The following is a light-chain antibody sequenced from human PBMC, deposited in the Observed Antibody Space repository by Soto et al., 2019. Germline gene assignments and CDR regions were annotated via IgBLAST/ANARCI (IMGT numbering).Light chain of an antibody. J-gene: IGKJ4*01. CDR3: QQYNSYSRKT. Sequence: DIQMTQSPSTLSASVGDRVTITCRASQSASTFLAWYQQKPGQAPKLLIYDASTLQSGVPSRFSASGSGTEFALTISGLQPEDFANYYCQQYNSYSRKTFGGGTKVDIK. V-gene: IGKV1-5*01. CDR2: DAS. CDR1: QSASTF.